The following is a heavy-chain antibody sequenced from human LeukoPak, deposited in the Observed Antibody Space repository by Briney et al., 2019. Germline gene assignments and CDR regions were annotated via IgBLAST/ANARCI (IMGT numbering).Heavy chain of an antibody. CDR3: ARSIVGAGVEFDY. CDR2: ISRTSTET. J-gene: IGHJ4*02. V-gene: IGHV3-48*01. Sequence: GGSLRLSCAASGFSFSSYSMNWVRQAPGKGLEWVSYISRTSTETFYTDSVKGRFTISRDNAKKSLYLQMNSLRAEDTAVYYCARSIVGAGVEFDYWGQGTLVTVSS. D-gene: IGHD1-26*01. CDR1: GFSFSSYS.